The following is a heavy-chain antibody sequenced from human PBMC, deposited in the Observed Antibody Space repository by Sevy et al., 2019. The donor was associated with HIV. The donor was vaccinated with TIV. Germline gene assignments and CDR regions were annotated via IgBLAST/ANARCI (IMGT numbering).Heavy chain of an antibody. CDR1: GFTFSSYW. D-gene: IGHD5-12*01. Sequence: GGSLRLSCAASGFTFSSYWMSWVRQAPGKGLEWVANIKQDGSGKYSVDSVKGRFTISRHNAKNSLFLQMNSLRAEDTAVYYCARGLYSGYDPLHDAFDIWGQGTMATVSS. CDR2: IKQDGSGK. J-gene: IGHJ3*02. V-gene: IGHV3-7*01. CDR3: ARGLYSGYDPLHDAFDI.